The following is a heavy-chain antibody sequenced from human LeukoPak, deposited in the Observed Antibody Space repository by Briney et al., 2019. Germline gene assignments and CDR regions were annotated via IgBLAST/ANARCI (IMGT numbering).Heavy chain of an antibody. Sequence: GRSLRLSCAASGFTFSRYGMHWVRQAPGKGLEWVAVIWYDGSNKYYADSVKGRFTISRDNSKNTLYLQMSSLRVEDTAVYYCARDSQGSGWYFDLWGRGTLVIVSS. J-gene: IGHJ2*01. D-gene: IGHD3-10*01. CDR3: ARDSQGSGWYFDL. CDR1: GFTFSRYG. V-gene: IGHV3-33*01. CDR2: IWYDGSNK.